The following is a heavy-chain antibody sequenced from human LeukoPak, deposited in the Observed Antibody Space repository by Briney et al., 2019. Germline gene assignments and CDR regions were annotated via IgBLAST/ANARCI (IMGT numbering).Heavy chain of an antibody. CDR3: ARVSEFIVVVVAAAMVTTNWFDP. V-gene: IGHV3-30*04. CDR1: GFTFSSYA. Sequence: GGSLRLSCAASGFTFSSYAMHWVRQAPGKGLEWVAVISYDGSNKYYADSVKGRFTIFRDNSKNTLYLQMNSLRAEDTAVYYCARVSEFIVVVVAAAMVTTNWFDPWGQGTLVTVSS. D-gene: IGHD2-15*01. CDR2: ISYDGSNK. J-gene: IGHJ5*02.